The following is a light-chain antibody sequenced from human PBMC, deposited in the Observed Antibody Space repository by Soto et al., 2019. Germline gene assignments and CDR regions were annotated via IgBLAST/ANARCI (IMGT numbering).Light chain of an antibody. CDR1: QSISTY. V-gene: IGKV1-39*01. CDR2: AAS. CDR3: QQSYSIPPA. J-gene: IGKJ4*01. Sequence: DIQMTQSPSSLSASVGDRVTITCRASQSISTYLNWYQQKPGKAPKLLIYAASSLQSGVPSRFSGSGSGTDFTLTISSLQPEDFATYYCQQSYSIPPAVGGGTKVEIK.